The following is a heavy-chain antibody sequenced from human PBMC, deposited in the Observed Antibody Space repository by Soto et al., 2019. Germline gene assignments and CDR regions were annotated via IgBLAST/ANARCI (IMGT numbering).Heavy chain of an antibody. J-gene: IGHJ4*02. CDR3: ATTGYSSSWFRLFDY. D-gene: IGHD6-13*01. CDR2: IIAYTGNK. V-gene: IGHV1-18*04. Sequence: ASVKVSCTASCDTLASCGMSWVRQAPVQGLEWMGWIIAYTGNKNYGQPFQGRVTMTTDTSTSTAYMELRSLRSEDTAVYYCATTGYSSSWFRLFDYWRQGTLVTVSS. CDR1: CDTLASCG.